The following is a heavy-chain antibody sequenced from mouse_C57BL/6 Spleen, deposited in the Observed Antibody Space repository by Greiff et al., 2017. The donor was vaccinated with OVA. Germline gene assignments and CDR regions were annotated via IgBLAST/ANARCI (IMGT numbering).Heavy chain of an antibody. CDR2: ISSGGSYT. CDR1: GFTFSSYG. J-gene: IGHJ4*01. V-gene: IGHV5-6*01. Sequence: EVHLVESGGDLVKPGGSLKLSCAASGFTFSSYGMSWVRQTPDKRLEWVASISSGGSYTYYPDKVKGRFTISRDNAKNTLYLQMSSLKSEDTAMYYCARYYGQEAMDYWGQGTSVTVSS. D-gene: IGHD1-1*02. CDR3: ARYYGQEAMDY.